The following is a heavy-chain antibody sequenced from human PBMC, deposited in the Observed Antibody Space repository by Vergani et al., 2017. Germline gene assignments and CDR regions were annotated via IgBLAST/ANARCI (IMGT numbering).Heavy chain of an antibody. Sequence: EVQLLESGGGLVQPGGSLRLSCAASGFTFSSYSMNWVRQAPGKGLEWVSSISSSSSYIYYADSVKGRFTISRDNAKNSLYLQRNSLRAEDTAVYYCASGLYCSSTSCHTVDYWGQGTLVTVSS. CDR2: ISSSSSYI. V-gene: IGHV3-21*01. CDR1: GFTFSSYS. D-gene: IGHD2-2*02. J-gene: IGHJ4*02. CDR3: ASGLYCSSTSCHTVDY.